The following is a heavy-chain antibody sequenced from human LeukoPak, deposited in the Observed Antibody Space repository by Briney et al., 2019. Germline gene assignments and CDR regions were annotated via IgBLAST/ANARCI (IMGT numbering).Heavy chain of an antibody. CDR1: GYSFTRYW. V-gene: IGHV5-51*01. D-gene: IGHD1-26*01. CDR2: IYPGESDI. J-gene: IGHJ4*02. CDR3: ARRRDLYSGSYYPFDY. Sequence: GESLKISCKGSGYSFTRYWIGWVRQMPGKGLEWMGLIYPGESDIRYSPSFEGQVTISADKSISTAYLQWSSLKASDTAMYYCARRRDLYSGSYYPFDYWGQGTLVTVSS.